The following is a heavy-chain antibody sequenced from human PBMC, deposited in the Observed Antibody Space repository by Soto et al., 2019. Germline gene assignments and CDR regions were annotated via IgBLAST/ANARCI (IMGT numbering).Heavy chain of an antibody. J-gene: IGHJ5*02. CDR2: IIPILGIA. CDR1: GGTFSSYT. CDR3: ARDPYPRNWFDP. Sequence: SVKVSCKASGGTFSSYTISWVRQAPGQGLEWMGRIIPILGIANYAQKFQGRVTITADKSTSTAYMELSSLRSEDTAVYYCARDPYPRNWFDPWGQGTLVPVAS. V-gene: IGHV1-69*04.